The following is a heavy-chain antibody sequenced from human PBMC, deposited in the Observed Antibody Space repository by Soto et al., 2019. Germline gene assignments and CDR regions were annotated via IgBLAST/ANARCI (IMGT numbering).Heavy chain of an antibody. Sequence: SETLSLTCTVSGGSISSGGYYWSWIRQHPGKGLEWIGYIYYSGSTYYNPSLKSRVTISVDTSKNQFSLKLSSVTAADTAVYYCARVGKVYAPHAFDIWGQGTMVTVSS. D-gene: IGHD2-8*01. CDR2: IYYSGST. CDR1: GGSISSGGYY. V-gene: IGHV4-31*03. CDR3: ARVGKVYAPHAFDI. J-gene: IGHJ3*02.